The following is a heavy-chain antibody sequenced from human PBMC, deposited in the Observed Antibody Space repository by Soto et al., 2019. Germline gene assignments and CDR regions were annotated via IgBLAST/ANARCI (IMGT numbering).Heavy chain of an antibody. Sequence: GESLKISCKVSGYSFTSYWISWMRQMPGKGLEWMGIIYPGDSDTRYSPSFQGQVTISADKSISTAYLQWSSLKASDTAMYYCALSRQSGYDPNFDYWGQGTLVTVSS. CDR2: IYPGDSDT. V-gene: IGHV5-51*01. CDR1: GYSFTSYW. D-gene: IGHD5-12*01. CDR3: ALSRQSGYDPNFDY. J-gene: IGHJ4*02.